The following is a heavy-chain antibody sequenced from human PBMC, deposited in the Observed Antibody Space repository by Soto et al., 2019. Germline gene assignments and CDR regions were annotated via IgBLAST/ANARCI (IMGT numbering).Heavy chain of an antibody. D-gene: IGHD2-2*01. CDR1: GFTFSNAW. CDR2: IKSKTDGGAT. CDR3: TASGIVVVPAGNYNVDY. Sequence: GGSLRLSCAASGFTFSNAWMSWVRQAPGKGLEWVGRIKSKTDGGATDYAAPVKGRFTISRDDSKNTLYLQMNSLKTEDTAVYYCTASGIVVVPAGNYNVDYWGQGTLVTVSS. J-gene: IGHJ4*02. V-gene: IGHV3-15*01.